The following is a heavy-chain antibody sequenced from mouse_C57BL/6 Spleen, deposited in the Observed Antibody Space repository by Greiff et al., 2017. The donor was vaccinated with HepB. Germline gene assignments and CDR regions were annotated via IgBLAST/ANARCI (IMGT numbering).Heavy chain of an antibody. CDR1: GYTFTSYW. V-gene: IGHV1-72*01. J-gene: IGHJ2*01. Sequence: QVQLQQPGAELVKPGASVKLSCKASGYTFTSYWMHWVKQRPGRGLEWIGRIDPHSGGTKYNEKFKSKATLTVDKPSSTAYMQLSSLTSEDSAVYYCARDYSYYFDYWGQGTTLTVSS. CDR2: IDPHSGGT. CDR3: ARDYSYYFDY. D-gene: IGHD1-1*01.